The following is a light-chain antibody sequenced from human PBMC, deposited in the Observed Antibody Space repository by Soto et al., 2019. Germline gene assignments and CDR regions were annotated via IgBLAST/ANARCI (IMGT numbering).Light chain of an antibody. J-gene: IGKJ1*01. CDR3: QQYYSMPWT. CDR1: QSVFYSSNNNNH. V-gene: IGKV4-1*01. Sequence: DIEMTQSPDSLAVSLGERATINCKSSQSVFYSSNNNNHLAWYQQKPGQPPKLLVYWASTRQSGVPDRFSGSGSGADFTLTISSLQAEDVAIYYCQQYYSMPWTFGQGTRVEIK. CDR2: WAS.